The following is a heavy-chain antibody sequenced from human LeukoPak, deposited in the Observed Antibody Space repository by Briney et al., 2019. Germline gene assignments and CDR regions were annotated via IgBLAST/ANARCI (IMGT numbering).Heavy chain of an antibody. CDR3: ARCLKAYFDY. CDR2: IYYSGST. CDR1: GGSISSYY. V-gene: IGHV4-59*01. Sequence: SETLSFTCTVSGGSISSYYWSWIRQPPGKGLEWIGYIYYSGSTNYNPSLKSRVTISVDTSKNQFSLKLSSVTAADTAVYYCARCLKAYFDYWGQGTLVTVSS. J-gene: IGHJ4*02.